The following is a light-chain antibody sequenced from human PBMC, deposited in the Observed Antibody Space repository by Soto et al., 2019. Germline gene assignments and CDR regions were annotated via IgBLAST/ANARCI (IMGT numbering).Light chain of an antibody. J-gene: IGKJ1*01. Sequence: EIVLTQSPATLSSFPGDRVTLSCRASQYINTRLAWYQHRPGQAPRLLIYQTSIRAAGIPARFSASGSGTDFTLTISDVQREGFALYYCHQRQSWPRTFGQGTKVDIK. CDR1: QYINTR. V-gene: IGKV3-11*01. CDR2: QTS. CDR3: HQRQSWPRT.